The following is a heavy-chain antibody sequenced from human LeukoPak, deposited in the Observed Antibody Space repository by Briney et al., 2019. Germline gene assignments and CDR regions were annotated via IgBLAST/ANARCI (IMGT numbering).Heavy chain of an antibody. CDR2: INTDGSST. CDR1: GFIFSDSW. V-gene: IGHV3-74*01. Sequence: PGGSLRLSCAASGFIFSDSWMYWVRQAPGKGLVWVAFINTDGSSTNYADSVKGRFTISRDNAKNTLYLQVNSLRAEDTAVYYCARALWPGGFDIWGQGTMVTVSS. D-gene: IGHD3/OR15-3a*01. J-gene: IGHJ3*02. CDR3: ARALWPGGFDI.